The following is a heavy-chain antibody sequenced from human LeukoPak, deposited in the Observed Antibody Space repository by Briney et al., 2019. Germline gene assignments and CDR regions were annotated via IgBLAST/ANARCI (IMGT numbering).Heavy chain of an antibody. CDR2: IIPIFGTA. Sequence: ASVKVSCKASGGTFSSYAISWARQAPGQGLEWMGGIIPIFGTANYAQKFQGRVTITADKSTSTAYMELSSLRSEDTAVYYCARSLWTTSNYFDYWGQGTLVTVSS. D-gene: IGHD3/OR15-3a*01. V-gene: IGHV1-69*06. J-gene: IGHJ4*02. CDR1: GGTFSSYA. CDR3: ARSLWTTSNYFDY.